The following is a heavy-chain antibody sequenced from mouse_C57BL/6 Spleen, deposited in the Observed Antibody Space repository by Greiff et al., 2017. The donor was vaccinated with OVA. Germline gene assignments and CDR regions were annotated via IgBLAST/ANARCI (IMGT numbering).Heavy chain of an antibody. D-gene: IGHD3-2*02. CDR2: IDPSDSYT. CDR3: ARSAQASMDY. V-gene: IGHV1-50*01. CDR1: GYTFTSYW. J-gene: IGHJ4*01. Sequence: QVQLQQPGAELVKPWASVKLSCKASGYTFTSYWMQWVKQRPGQGLEWIGEIDPSDSYTNYNQKFKGKATLTVDTSSSTAYMQLSSLTSEDSAVYYCARSAQASMDYWGQGTSVTVSS.